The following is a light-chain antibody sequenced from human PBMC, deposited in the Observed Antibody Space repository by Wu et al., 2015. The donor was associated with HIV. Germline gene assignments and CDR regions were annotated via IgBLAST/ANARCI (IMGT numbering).Light chain of an antibody. CDR3: QQSAKSPWT. J-gene: IGKJ1*01. CDR1: QTISSRY. Sequence: EIVLTQSPGILSLSPGERATLSCRVSQTISSRYLAWYQQKPGQAPRLLIHDTSTRATGIADRFSGSGSGTDFTLTISRLEPEDFAVYYCQQSAKSPWTFGQGTKVEI. CDR2: DTS. V-gene: IGKV3-20*01.